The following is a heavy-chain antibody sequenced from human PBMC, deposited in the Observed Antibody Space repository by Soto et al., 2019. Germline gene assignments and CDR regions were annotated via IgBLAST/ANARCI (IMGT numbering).Heavy chain of an antibody. V-gene: IGHV3-30-3*01. CDR1: GFTFSSYA. Sequence: GRSLRLSCAASGFTFSSYAMHWVRQAPRKRLEWVAVISYDGSNKYYADSVKGRFTISRDNSKNTLYLQMNSLRAEDTAVYSCARDCIHIAAARYYYYYGMDVWGQGTTVTVSS. CDR2: ISYDGSNK. J-gene: IGHJ6*02. CDR3: ARDCIHIAAARYYYYYGMDV. D-gene: IGHD6-13*01.